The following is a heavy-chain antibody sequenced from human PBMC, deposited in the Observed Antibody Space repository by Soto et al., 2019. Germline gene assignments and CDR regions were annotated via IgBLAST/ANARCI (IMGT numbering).Heavy chain of an antibody. CDR1: GGSISSSNC. CDR3: ARVEGRFYYGMDV. Sequence: SETMSLTCAVSGGSISSSNCWSWVRQPPGKGLEWIGEIYHSGSTNYNPSLKSRVTISVDKSKNQFSLKLSSVTAAVTAVYYCARVEGRFYYGMDVWGQGNTVSVSS. V-gene: IGHV4-4*02. J-gene: IGHJ6*02. CDR2: IYHSGST.